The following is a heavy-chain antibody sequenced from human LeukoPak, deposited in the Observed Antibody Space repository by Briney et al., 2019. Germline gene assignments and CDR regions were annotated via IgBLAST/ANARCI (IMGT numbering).Heavy chain of an antibody. CDR2: IYSGGST. CDR3: ARVSHIVATRHNWFDP. D-gene: IGHD5-12*01. CDR1: GFTVSSNY. Sequence: PGGSLRLSCAASGFTVSSNYMGWVRQAPGKGLEWVSFIYSGGSTYYADSVKGRFTISRDNSKNTLYLQMNSLRAEDTAVYYCARVSHIVATRHNWFDPWGQGTLVTVSS. V-gene: IGHV3-66*01. J-gene: IGHJ5*02.